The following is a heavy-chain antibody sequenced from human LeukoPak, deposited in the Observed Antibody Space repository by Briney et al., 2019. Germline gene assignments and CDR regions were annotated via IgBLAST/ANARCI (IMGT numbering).Heavy chain of an antibody. J-gene: IGHJ4*02. CDR3: AGGGSGYFDY. Sequence: SQTLSLTCTVSGGSISSGGYYWSWVRQHPGKGLEWIGYIYYSGSTYYNPSLKSRVTISVDTSKNQFSLKLSSVTAADTAVYYCAGGGSGYFDYWGQGTLVTVSS. V-gene: IGHV4-31*03. D-gene: IGHD3-22*01. CDR1: GGSISSGGYY. CDR2: IYYSGST.